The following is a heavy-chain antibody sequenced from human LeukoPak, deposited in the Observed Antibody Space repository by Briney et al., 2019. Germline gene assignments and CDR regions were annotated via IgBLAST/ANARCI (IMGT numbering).Heavy chain of an antibody. CDR1: GGSINSYY. CDR3: ARENSGSYREFDY. CDR2: IYTSGST. Sequence: PSETLSLTCTVSGGSINSYYWSWIRQPPGKGLEWIGRIYTSGSTNYNASLKSRVSMSVDTSTNQFSLKLSSVTAADTAMFYCARENSGSYREFDYWGQGTLVTVSS. V-gene: IGHV4-4*07. D-gene: IGHD1-26*01. J-gene: IGHJ4*02.